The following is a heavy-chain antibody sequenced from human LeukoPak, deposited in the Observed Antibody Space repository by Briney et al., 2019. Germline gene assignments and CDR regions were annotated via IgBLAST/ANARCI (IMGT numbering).Heavy chain of an antibody. CDR2: IIPILGIA. V-gene: IGHV1-69*04. J-gene: IGHJ4*02. D-gene: IGHD5-18*01. CDR3: AISKRGYSYGYYDY. Sequence: SVKVSCKASGGTFSSYAISWVRQAPGQGLEWMGRIIPILGIASYAQKFQGRVTITADKSTSTAYMELSSLRSEDTAVYYCAISKRGYSYGYYDYWGQGTLVTVSS. CDR1: GGTFSSYA.